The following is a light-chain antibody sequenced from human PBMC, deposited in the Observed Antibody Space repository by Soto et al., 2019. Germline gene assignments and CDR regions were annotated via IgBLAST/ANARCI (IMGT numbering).Light chain of an antibody. Sequence: QSALTQPASVSGSPGQSITMSCSGTSEGVGGYNYVSWYQHHPGKAPKLLIYEVTNRPSGLSDRFSGSKSGNTASLTISGLQAEDEADYYCSSYTSSNTLVFGTGTKLTVL. CDR1: SEGVGGYNY. CDR2: EVT. J-gene: IGLJ1*01. V-gene: IGLV2-14*01. CDR3: SSYTSSNTLV.